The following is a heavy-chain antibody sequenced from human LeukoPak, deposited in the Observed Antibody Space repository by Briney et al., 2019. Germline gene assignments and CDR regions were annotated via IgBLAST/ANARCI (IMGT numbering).Heavy chain of an antibody. V-gene: IGHV3-49*04. CDR2: IRSTAFTGTT. D-gene: IGHD6-19*01. Sequence: GGSLRLSCVASGVTFVNYAMSWVRQAPGKGVEGGGCIRSTAFTGTTEYAASVKGRFTISRDDSKSIAYLQMNGLTTGDTAIYYCTRTIRIAMAGTKYYFDYWGQGNLVTVSS. CDR1: GVTFVNYA. CDR3: TRTIRIAMAGTKYYFDY. J-gene: IGHJ4*02.